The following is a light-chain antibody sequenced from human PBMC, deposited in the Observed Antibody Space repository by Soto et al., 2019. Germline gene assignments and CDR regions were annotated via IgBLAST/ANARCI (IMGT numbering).Light chain of an antibody. CDR2: DAS. J-gene: IGKJ3*01. CDR3: QQSYSTPT. V-gene: IGKV1-33*01. Sequence: IQMTQSPSSLSASVGDRVTITCQATQDIRKYLNWYQQKPGKAPKLLIYDASSLETGVPSRFSGSGSGTDFTLTISSLQPEDFATYYCQQSYSTPTFGPGTKVDIK. CDR1: QDIRKY.